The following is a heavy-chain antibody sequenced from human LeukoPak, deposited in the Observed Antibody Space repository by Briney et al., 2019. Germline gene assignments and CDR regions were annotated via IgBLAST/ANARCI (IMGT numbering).Heavy chain of an antibody. CDR3: ARSQATAVVSDY. CDR1: GGSLNISSYY. D-gene: IGHD1-1*01. V-gene: IGHV4-39*01. CDR2: IYYSGRT. Sequence: SGTLSLTCTVSGGSLNISSYYWGWIRQPPGKGLEWIGSIYYSGRTYYNPSLKIRVTIFVDTSKSQFSLKLNSVTAADTAVYYCARSQATAVVSDYWGQGTLVTVSS. J-gene: IGHJ4*02.